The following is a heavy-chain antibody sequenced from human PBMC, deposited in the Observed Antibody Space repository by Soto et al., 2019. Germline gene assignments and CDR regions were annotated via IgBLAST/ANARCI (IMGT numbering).Heavy chain of an antibody. V-gene: IGHV4-30-2*01. J-gene: IGHJ3*02. CDR3: ARVTTHGESFHI. Sequence: SETLSLTCAVSGGSISRGGYSWSWVRQPPGKGLAWIGYIYHSGSTYYNPSLKSLVTISVDRSKKQFSLQLRSVTAADTAEYFCARVTTHGESFHIGRQGKMVTV. CDR2: IYHSGST. CDR1: GGSISRGGYS. D-gene: IGHD4-17*01.